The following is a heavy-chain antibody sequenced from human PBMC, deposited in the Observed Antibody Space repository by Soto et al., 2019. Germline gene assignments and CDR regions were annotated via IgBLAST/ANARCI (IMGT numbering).Heavy chain of an antibody. Sequence: SXKVSFKSSGGTXTSYAIGLVRQAPGQGLEWIGGISPIFRTANYAQKFQGRVTITADESTRTDYMQLSSLRSEETAVYYCESHSPQSGSCSSTSCSHYYYYYGMDVWGQGITGTVSS. CDR3: ESHSPQSGSCSSTSCSHYYYYYGMDV. D-gene: IGHD2-2*01. CDR1: GGTXTSYA. J-gene: IGHJ6*02. CDR2: ISPIFRTA. V-gene: IGHV1-69*13.